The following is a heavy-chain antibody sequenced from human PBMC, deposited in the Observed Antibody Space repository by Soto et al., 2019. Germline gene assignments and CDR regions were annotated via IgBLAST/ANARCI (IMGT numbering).Heavy chain of an antibody. V-gene: IGHV6-1*01. J-gene: IGHJ5*02. Sequence: SQTLSLTCVISGDSVSSDRASWNWIRQSPSRGLEWLGKTYYRSKWYYEYAMSVRGRIIINPDTSRNQLSLQLNSVTPEDTAVYYCTRLRGDGWRDLWGQGTQVTVSS. CDR3: TRLRGDGWRDL. CDR1: GDSVSSDRAS. CDR2: TYYRSKWYY. D-gene: IGHD6-19*01.